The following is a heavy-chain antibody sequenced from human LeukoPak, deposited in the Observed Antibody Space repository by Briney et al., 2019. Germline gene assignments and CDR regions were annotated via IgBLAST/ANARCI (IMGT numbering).Heavy chain of an antibody. D-gene: IGHD5-24*01. J-gene: IGHJ4*02. CDR3: ARRVEMATGLT. CDR1: GGSNSSSSYY. Sequence: SETLSLTCTVSGGSNSSSSYYWGWIRQPPGKGLEWIGSIYYSGSTYYNPSLKSRVTISVDTSKNQFSLKLSSVTAADTAVYYCARRVEMATGLTWGQGTLVTVSS. CDR2: IYYSGST. V-gene: IGHV4-39*07.